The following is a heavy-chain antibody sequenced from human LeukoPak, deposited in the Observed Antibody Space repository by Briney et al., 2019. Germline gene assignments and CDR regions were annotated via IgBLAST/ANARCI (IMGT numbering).Heavy chain of an antibody. D-gene: IGHD1-26*01. V-gene: IGHV3-30*18. Sequence: PGRTLRLSCAASGFTFSSSGMHWVRQAPGKGLEWVSVISYDGSNKYYAASVKGRFTISRDNSKNTLYLQMNSLRAEDTAVYYCAKEMGATNYFEYWGQGTLVTVSS. CDR2: ISYDGSNK. CDR1: GFTFSSSG. J-gene: IGHJ4*02. CDR3: AKEMGATNYFEY.